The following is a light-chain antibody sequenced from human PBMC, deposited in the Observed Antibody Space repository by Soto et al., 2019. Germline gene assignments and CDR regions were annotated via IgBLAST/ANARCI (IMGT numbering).Light chain of an antibody. V-gene: IGLV2-23*01. J-gene: IGLJ3*02. CDR3: SSYSTSATLV. Sequence: SALTQPASVSGSPGQSITISCTGTSSDVGNYDLVSWYQQHPGKAPKLMIYEGSKRPSGVSHRFSGSKAGNTAFLTISGLQAEDEADYYCSSYSTSATLVFGGGTKLTVL. CDR1: SSDVGNYDL. CDR2: EGS.